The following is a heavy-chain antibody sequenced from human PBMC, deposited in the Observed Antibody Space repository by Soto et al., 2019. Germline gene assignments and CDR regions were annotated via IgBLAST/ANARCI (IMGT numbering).Heavy chain of an antibody. CDR3: ARRFSSRQVATTRGRYYFDY. CDR2: IYYSGST. J-gene: IGHJ4*02. D-gene: IGHD5-12*01. V-gene: IGHV4-39*01. Sequence: SETLSLTCTVSGGSISSSSYYWGWIRQPPGKGLEWIGSIYYSGSTYYNPSLKSRVTISVDTSKNQFSLKLSSVTAADTAVYYCARRFSSRQVATTRGRYYFDYWGQGTLVTVSS. CDR1: GGSISSSSYY.